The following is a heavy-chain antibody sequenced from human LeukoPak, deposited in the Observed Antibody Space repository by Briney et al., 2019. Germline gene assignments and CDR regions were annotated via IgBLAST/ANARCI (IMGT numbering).Heavy chain of an antibody. Sequence: GESLKISCKGSGYSFTSYWIGWVRQMPGKGLEWMGIIYPGDSDARYSPSFQGQVTISADKSISTAYLQWSSLKASDTAMYHCARHEAPTYCSGGSCYWSVLGTPFDYWGQGTLVTVSS. CDR1: GYSFTSYW. D-gene: IGHD2-15*01. V-gene: IGHV5-51*01. CDR3: ARHEAPTYCSGGSCYWSVLGTPFDY. J-gene: IGHJ4*02. CDR2: IYPGDSDA.